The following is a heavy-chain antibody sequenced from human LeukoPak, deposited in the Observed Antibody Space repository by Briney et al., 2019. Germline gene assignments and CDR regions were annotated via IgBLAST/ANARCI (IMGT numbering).Heavy chain of an antibody. Sequence: SETLSLACTVSGASFNSDDQYWNWIRQSPGEGLEWIGSIHPSGMLYNNPSLESRVTMSRDTSKNQFSLNLNSVTAADTAVYFCSRGLDSRKLGYWGQGILVTVSS. CDR1: GASFNSDDQY. V-gene: IGHV4-31*03. D-gene: IGHD3-22*01. J-gene: IGHJ4*02. CDR3: SRGLDSRKLGY. CDR2: IHPSGML.